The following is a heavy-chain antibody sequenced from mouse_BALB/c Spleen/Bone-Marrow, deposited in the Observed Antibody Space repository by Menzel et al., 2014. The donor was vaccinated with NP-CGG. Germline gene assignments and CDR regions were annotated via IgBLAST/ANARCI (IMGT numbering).Heavy chain of an antibody. V-gene: IGHV1-69*02. CDR1: GYTFXSYW. J-gene: IGHJ2*01. CDR3: TRSYGSSYEYYLDY. CDR2: IYPSDSYT. Sequence: VQLQESGAELVRPGASVKLSCKASGYTFXSYWINWVKQRPGQGLEWIGNIYPSDSYTNYNQKFKDKATLTVDKSSSTAYMQLSSPTSEDSAVYYCTRSYGSSYEYYLDYWGQGTTLTVSS. D-gene: IGHD1-1*01.